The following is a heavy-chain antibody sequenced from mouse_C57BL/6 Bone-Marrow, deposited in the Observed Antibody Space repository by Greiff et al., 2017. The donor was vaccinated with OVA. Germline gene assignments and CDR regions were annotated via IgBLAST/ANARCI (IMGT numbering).Heavy chain of an antibody. CDR3: ARRTAQATDYFDY. CDR1: GFTFSSYG. Sequence: VQLVESGGDLVKPGGSLKLSCAASGFTFSSYGMSWVRQTPDKRLEWVATISSGGSYTYYPDSVKGRFTISRDNAKNTLYLQMSSLKSEDTAMYYCARRTAQATDYFDYWGQGTTLTVSS. CDR2: ISSGGSYT. D-gene: IGHD3-2*02. J-gene: IGHJ2*01. V-gene: IGHV5-6*01.